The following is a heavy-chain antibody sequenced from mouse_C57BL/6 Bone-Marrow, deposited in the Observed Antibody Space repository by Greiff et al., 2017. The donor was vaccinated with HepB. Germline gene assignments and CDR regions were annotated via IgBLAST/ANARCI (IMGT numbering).Heavy chain of an antibody. CDR1: GYSFTDYN. D-gene: IGHD2-5*01. J-gene: IGHJ2*01. V-gene: IGHV1-39*01. Sequence: VQLKESGPELVKPGASVKISCKASGYSFTDYNMNWVKQSNGKSLEWIGVINPNYGTTSYNQKFKGKATLTVDQSSSTAYMQLNSLTSEDSAVYYCARGRVYSNYEDDWGQGTTLTVSS. CDR2: INPNYGTT. CDR3: ARGRVYSNYEDD.